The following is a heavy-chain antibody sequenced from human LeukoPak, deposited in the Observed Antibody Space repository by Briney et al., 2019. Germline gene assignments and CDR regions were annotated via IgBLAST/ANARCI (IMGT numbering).Heavy chain of an antibody. V-gene: IGHV4-59*01. CDR2: IYYSGST. J-gene: IGHJ5*02. CDR3: ARDIHDYGDYVWFDP. Sequence: SETLSLTCTVSGGSISSYYWSWIRQPPGKGLEWIGYIYYSGSTNYNPSLKSRVTISVDTSKNQFSLKLSSVTAADTAVYYCARDIHDYGDYVWFDPWGQGTLGTVSS. D-gene: IGHD4-17*01. CDR1: GGSISSYY.